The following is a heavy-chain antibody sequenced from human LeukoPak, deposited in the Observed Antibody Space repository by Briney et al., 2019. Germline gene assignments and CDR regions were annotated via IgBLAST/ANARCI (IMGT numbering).Heavy chain of an antibody. Sequence: ASVKVSCKASGYTFTSYGISWVRQAPGQGLEWMGWISAYNGNTNYAQKLQGRVTMTTDTSTSTAYMELRSLRSDDTAVYYCARDRPEYYYDSSGYYYTDQLDYWGQRTLVTVSS. CDR3: ARDRPEYYYDSSGYYYTDQLDY. V-gene: IGHV1-18*01. CDR1: GYTFTSYG. D-gene: IGHD3-22*01. CDR2: ISAYNGNT. J-gene: IGHJ4*02.